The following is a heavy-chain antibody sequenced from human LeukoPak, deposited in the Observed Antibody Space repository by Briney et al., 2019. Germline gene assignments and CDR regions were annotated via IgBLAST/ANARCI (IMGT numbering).Heavy chain of an antibody. CDR3: ATEGGWGPTDYGDNVY. D-gene: IGHD4-17*01. J-gene: IGHJ4*02. Sequence: ASVKVSCKASGYTFTNYGITWVRQAPGQGLEWMGWISPYNGNTHYAQKFQGRVTMTTDTFTSTAYMELRSLRSVDTAVYYCATEGGWGPTDYGDNVYWGQGTLVTVSS. CDR2: ISPYNGNT. CDR1: GYTFTNYG. V-gene: IGHV1-18*01.